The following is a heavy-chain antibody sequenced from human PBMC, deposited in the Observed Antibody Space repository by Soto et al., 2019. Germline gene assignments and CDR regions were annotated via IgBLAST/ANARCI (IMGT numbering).Heavy chain of an antibody. D-gene: IGHD2-2*01. Sequence: ASVKVSCKASGYTFTSYDINWVRQATGQGLEWMGWMNPNSGNTGHAQKFQGRVTMTKNTSISTAYMELSSLRSEDTAIYYCARGLYAFDIWGHGTMVTVSS. CDR2: MNPNSGNT. CDR3: ARGLYAFDI. J-gene: IGHJ3*02. V-gene: IGHV1-8*01. CDR1: GYTFTSYD.